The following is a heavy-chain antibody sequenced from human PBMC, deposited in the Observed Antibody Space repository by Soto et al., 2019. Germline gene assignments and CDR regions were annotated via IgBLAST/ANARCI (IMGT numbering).Heavy chain of an antibody. CDR1: GFTFSNYA. Sequence: GGSLRLSCATSGFTFSNYAMSWVRQAPGKGLEWVSSITGSGDYTYYADSVKGRFTISRDNSKNTLYLQMNSLRAEDTAVYYCAKARYYDSTGYLYYFDYWGQGTLVTVSS. CDR2: ITGSGDYT. J-gene: IGHJ4*02. CDR3: AKARYYDSTGYLYYFDY. D-gene: IGHD3-22*01. V-gene: IGHV3-23*01.